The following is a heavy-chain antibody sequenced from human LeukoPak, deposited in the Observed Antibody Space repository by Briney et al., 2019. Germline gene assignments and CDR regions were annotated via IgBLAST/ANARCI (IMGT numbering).Heavy chain of an antibody. J-gene: IGHJ4*02. CDR3: ATAYCSSTSCRTDH. D-gene: IGHD2-2*01. CDR2: ISSRRSKI. Sequence: GGSLRLSCAASGFTFSSYSMNWVSQAQGKGLEWVAYISSRRSKIYYADSVKGRFTISRDNAKNSLYLQMNSLRAEDTAVYYCATAYCSSTSCRTDHWGQGTLVTVSS. CDR1: GFTFSSYS. V-gene: IGHV3-48*01.